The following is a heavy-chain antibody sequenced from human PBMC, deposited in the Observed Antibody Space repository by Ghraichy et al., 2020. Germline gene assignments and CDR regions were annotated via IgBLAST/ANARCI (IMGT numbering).Heavy chain of an antibody. V-gene: IGHV3-23*01. D-gene: IGHD6-13*01. CDR1: GFTFSSYA. J-gene: IGHJ6*02. CDR3: AKRGAAAGTSIYYYYGMDV. Sequence: GGSLRLSCAASGFTFSSYAMSWVRQAPGKGLEWVSGISDSGGSTNYADSVKGRFTISRDNSNNTLLLQMNSLRAEDTALYYCAKRGAAAGTSIYYYYGMDVWGQGTTVTVSS. CDR2: ISDSGGST.